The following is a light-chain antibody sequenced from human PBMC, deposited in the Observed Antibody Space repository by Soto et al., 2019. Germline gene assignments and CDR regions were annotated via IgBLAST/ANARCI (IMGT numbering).Light chain of an antibody. J-gene: IGLJ3*02. CDR3: SSYTSSSTRV. V-gene: IGLV2-14*01. CDR1: SSDVGGYNY. Sequence: QSALTQPASVSGSPGQSITISCTGTSSDVGGYNYVSWYQQHPGKAPKLMIYEVSNRPSGVSNRFSGSKSGNTASLTISGLQAEDEDDYNCSSYTSSSTRVFGGGTQLTVL. CDR2: EVS.